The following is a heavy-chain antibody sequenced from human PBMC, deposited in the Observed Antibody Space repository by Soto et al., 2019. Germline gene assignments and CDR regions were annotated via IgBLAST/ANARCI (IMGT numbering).Heavy chain of an antibody. V-gene: IGHV1-69*15. CDR1: GGAFGSNA. CDR3: AREGYTFGPGAVRGAFDI. CDR2: IIPIFGTT. Sequence: QVQLVQSETEVRKPGSSVKVSCRASGGAFGSNAISWVRQAPGQELEWMGNIIPIFGTTKNAQKFQGRVTITADESTDTAYMELSSLRSEDTAIYYCAREGYTFGPGAVRGAFDIWGQGTMVTVSS. D-gene: IGHD3-16*01. J-gene: IGHJ3*02.